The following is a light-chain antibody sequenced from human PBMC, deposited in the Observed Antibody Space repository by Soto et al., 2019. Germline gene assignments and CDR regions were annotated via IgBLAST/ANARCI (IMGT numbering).Light chain of an antibody. CDR2: EVS. Sequence: QSALTQPASVSGSSGQSITSSCTRTSSDVGGYNYVSWYQQHPGKAPKLMIYEVSNRPSGVSNRFSGSKSGNMASLTISGLQAEDEADYYCSSYTSSSTLVFGTGTKLTVL. CDR1: SSDVGGYNY. CDR3: SSYTSSSTLV. V-gene: IGLV2-14*01. J-gene: IGLJ1*01.